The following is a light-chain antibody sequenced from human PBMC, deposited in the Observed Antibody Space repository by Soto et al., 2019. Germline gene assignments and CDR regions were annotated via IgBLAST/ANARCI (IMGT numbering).Light chain of an antibody. CDR2: AAA. CDR1: QSVSSSY. Sequence: EFVLTQSPGTLSLSPGERATLSCRASQSVSSSYLVWYQQKPGQAPRLLIYAAASRAAGIPDGFSGGGSGTDFTLTISRLEPEDFAVYYCQLYGSSQWTFG. V-gene: IGKV3-20*01. J-gene: IGKJ1*01. CDR3: QLYGSSQWT.